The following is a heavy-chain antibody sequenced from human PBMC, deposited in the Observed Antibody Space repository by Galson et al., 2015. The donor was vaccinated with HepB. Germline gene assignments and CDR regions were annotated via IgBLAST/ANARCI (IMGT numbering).Heavy chain of an antibody. J-gene: IGHJ6*02. Sequence: ETLSLTCAVYSGSSSAYYWNWIRQPPGKGLEWIGEINHSGITNYNPSLKSRVTISLDTSKNHFSLRLNSVTAADTAVFYCARGVTTFDVEGYYYGMDVWGQGTTVTVSS. V-gene: IGHV4-34*01. CDR1: SGSSSAYY. CDR3: ARGVTTFDVEGYYYGMDV. CDR2: INHSGIT. D-gene: IGHD3-3*01.